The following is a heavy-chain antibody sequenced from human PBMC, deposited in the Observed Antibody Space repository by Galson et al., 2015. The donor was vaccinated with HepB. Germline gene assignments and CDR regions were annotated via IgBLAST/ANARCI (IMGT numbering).Heavy chain of an antibody. Sequence: CKASGYTFTGYYMHWVRQAPGQGLEWMGWINPNSGGTNYAQKFQGWVTMTRDTSISTAYMELSRLRSDDTAVYYCARDGTLGMPTDYWGQGTLVTVSS. V-gene: IGHV1-2*04. J-gene: IGHJ4*02. D-gene: IGHD7-27*01. CDR1: GYTFTGYY. CDR2: INPNSGGT. CDR3: ARDGTLGMPTDY.